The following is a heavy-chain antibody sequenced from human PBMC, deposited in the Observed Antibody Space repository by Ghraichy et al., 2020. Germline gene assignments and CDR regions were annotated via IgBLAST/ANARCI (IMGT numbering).Heavy chain of an antibody. CDR1: GFTFSSYG. V-gene: IGHV3-33*01. CDR3: ARDFRWCSSTSCQTPLDY. J-gene: IGHJ4*01. D-gene: IGHD2-2*01. Sequence: GGSLRLSCAASGFTFSSYGMHWVRQAPGKGLEWVAVIWYDGSNKYYADSVKGRFTISRDNSKNTLYLQMNSLRAEDTAVYYCARDFRWCSSTSCQTPLDYRGQGT. CDR2: IWYDGSNK.